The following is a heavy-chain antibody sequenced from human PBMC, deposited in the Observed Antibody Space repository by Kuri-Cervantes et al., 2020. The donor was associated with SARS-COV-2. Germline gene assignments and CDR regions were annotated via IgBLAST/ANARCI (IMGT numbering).Heavy chain of an antibody. D-gene: IGHD3-3*01. CDR2: ISGSGSYI. V-gene: IGHV3-21*01. CDR1: GFSLSRYT. Sequence: GESLKISCAASGFSLSRYTMNWVRQAPGKALEWVSSISGSGSYIYYADSVKGRFTISRDNSKNTLYLQMNSLRAEDTAVYYCARGDFWSGYYLDYWGQGTLVTVSS. J-gene: IGHJ4*02. CDR3: ARGDFWSGYYLDY.